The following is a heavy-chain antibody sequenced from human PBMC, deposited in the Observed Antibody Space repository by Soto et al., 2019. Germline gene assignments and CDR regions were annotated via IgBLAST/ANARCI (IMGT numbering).Heavy chain of an antibody. J-gene: IGHJ4*02. CDR1: GGSVSSGNYY. Sequence: QVQLQESGPGLVKPSETLSLTCTVSGGSVSSGNYYWSWLRQPPGKGLEWIGYFYYTGSINYNPSLNRRVTISIDASKNQFSLRLSSVTAADTAVYYCARSMFYSDGSNYSPFDYWGQGTLVTVSS. D-gene: IGHD3-22*01. V-gene: IGHV4-61*01. CDR3: ARSMFYSDGSNYSPFDY. CDR2: FYYTGSI.